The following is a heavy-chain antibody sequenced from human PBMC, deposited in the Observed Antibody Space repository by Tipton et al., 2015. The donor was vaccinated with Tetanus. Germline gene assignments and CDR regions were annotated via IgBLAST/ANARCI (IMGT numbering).Heavy chain of an antibody. CDR2: INPNSGGT. CDR3: ARDSQAPKSGYHDYYYYYGMDV. J-gene: IGHJ6*02. V-gene: IGHV1-2*02. Sequence: QVQLVQSGAEVKKPGASVKVSCKASGYTFTGYYMHWVRQAPGQGLEWMGWINPNSGGTNYAQKFQSRVTMTRDTSISTAYMELSRLRSDDTAVYYCARDSQAPKSGYHDYYYYYGMDVWGQGTTVTVSS. CDR1: GYTFTGYY. D-gene: IGHD3-22*01.